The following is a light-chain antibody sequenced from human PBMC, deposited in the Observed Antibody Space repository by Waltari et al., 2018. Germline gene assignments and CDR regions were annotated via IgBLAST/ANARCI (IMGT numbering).Light chain of an antibody. J-gene: IGLJ3*02. CDR3: QAYDSSSRAV. V-gene: IGLV6-57*02. CDR1: GVKLGDPF. Sequence: NLVLVQPPSVSESPGKAVTIACPCPGVKLGDPFVARYHQRPGTDPPTATPADHPLPGTAPPPVPHVAYLRPSGVPDRFSGSIDTSSTSASLIISGLTSDDEADYFCQAYDSSSRAVFGGGTRLTVL. CDR2: VAY.